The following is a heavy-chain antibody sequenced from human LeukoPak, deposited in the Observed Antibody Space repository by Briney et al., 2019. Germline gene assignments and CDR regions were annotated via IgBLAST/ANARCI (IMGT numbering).Heavy chain of an antibody. D-gene: IGHD3-22*01. CDR2: ISTTGYST. Sequence: GSLRLSCAASGFTFSSYSMNWVRQAPGKGLEWVSAISTTGYSTYYADSVKGRFTISRDNSKNTLFLQMSSLRAEDTAVYYCAKSGSRSSEYFFDYWGQGTLVTVSS. V-gene: IGHV3-23*01. CDR3: AKSGSRSSEYFFDY. J-gene: IGHJ4*02. CDR1: GFTFSSYS.